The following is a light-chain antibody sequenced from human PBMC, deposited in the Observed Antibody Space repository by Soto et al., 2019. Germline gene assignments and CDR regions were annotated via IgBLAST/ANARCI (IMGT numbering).Light chain of an antibody. CDR2: DAS. J-gene: IGKJ1*01. Sequence: DIQMTQSPSTLSASVGDRVTITCRASQTIFRWLAWYQQRPGKAPNLLISDASDLQSGVPSRFSGSGSGAEFTLTIGRLQPDDFATYYCQQYNSYPLPFGQGTKVEF. CDR3: QQYNSYPLP. CDR1: QTIFRW. V-gene: IGKV1-5*01.